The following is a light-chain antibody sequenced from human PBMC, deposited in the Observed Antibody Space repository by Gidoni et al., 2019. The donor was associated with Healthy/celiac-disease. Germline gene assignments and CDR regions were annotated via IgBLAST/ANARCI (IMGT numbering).Light chain of an antibody. V-gene: IGKV3-20*01. Sequence: EIVLTQSPGTLSLSPGERATLSCRASQSGSSSYIAWYQQKPGQATRLLIYGASSRATGIPDRVSGSGSGTDFTLTISRREPEDFAVYYCQQYGSSPLTFXGXTKVEIK. CDR2: GAS. J-gene: IGKJ4*01. CDR3: QQYGSSPLT. CDR1: QSGSSSY.